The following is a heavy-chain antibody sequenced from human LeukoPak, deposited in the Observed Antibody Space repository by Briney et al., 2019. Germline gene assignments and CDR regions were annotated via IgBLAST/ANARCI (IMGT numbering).Heavy chain of an antibody. V-gene: IGHV3-23*01. CDR3: AKHCSTSCHTPEDY. J-gene: IGHJ4*02. D-gene: IGHD2-2*01. Sequence: GGSLRLFCAASGFTFSSYAMSWVRQAPGKGLEWVSAISGSGGSTYYADSVKGRFTISRDNSNNSLFVQMNSLRVEDTAVYYCAKHCSTSCHTPEDYWGQGTLVTVSS. CDR2: ISGSGGST. CDR1: GFTFSSYA.